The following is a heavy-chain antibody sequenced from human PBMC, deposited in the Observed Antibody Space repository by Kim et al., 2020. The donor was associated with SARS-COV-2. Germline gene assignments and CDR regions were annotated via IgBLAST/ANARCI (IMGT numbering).Heavy chain of an antibody. CDR2: INPNSGST. Sequence: ASVKVSCKASGYTFTNYYIQWVRQAPGHGLEWVGIINPNSGSTSYAQNFRDRVTVTRDTSTSTVYMDLSSLRSEDTAVYYCARVLCSGGRCYKDSFDPWGQGTLVTVSS. V-gene: IGHV1-46*01. D-gene: IGHD2-15*01. CDR3: ARVLCSGGRCYKDSFDP. CDR1: GYTFTNYY. J-gene: IGHJ5*02.